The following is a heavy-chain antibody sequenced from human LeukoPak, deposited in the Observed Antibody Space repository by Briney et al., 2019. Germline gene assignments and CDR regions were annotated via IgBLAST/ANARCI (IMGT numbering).Heavy chain of an antibody. V-gene: IGHV4-61*01. Sequence: SETLSLTCTVSGGSVNSGSYYWNWIRQPPGEGLEWIGYIYYSGSTNYNPSLKSRVTISVDTSKNQFSLKLSSVTAADTAVYYCARAAYSGSYHSDYWGQGTLVTVSS. CDR2: IYYSGST. CDR1: GGSVNSGSYY. J-gene: IGHJ4*02. D-gene: IGHD1-26*01. CDR3: ARAAYSGSYHSDY.